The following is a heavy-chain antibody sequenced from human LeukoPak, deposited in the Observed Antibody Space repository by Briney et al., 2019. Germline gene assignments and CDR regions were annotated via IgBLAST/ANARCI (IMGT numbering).Heavy chain of an antibody. CDR1: GGSISSYY. D-gene: IGHD3-10*01. J-gene: IGHJ4*02. Sequence: SETLSLTCTVSGGSISSYYWSWIRQPPGKGLEWIGYIYYSGSTNYNPSLKSRVTISVDRSKNQFSLKLSSVTAADTAVYYCAREAAMVRGGADYWGQGTLVTVSS. CDR3: AREAAMVRGGADY. CDR2: IYYSGST. V-gene: IGHV4-59*12.